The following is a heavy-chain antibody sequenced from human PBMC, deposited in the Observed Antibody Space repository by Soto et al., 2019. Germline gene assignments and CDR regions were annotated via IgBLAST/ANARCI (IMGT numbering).Heavy chain of an antibody. V-gene: IGHV3-21*01. CDR1: GFTFNMYS. CDR2: IGSNTNYK. CDR3: ARNGPAKGGMTGYYPDY. D-gene: IGHD3-9*01. Sequence: GGSLRLSCAASGFTFNMYSMNWLRQAPGKGLEWVSSIGSNTNYKYYADSVRGRFTISRDNAKNSVFLQMDSLRVEDTAVHYCARNGPAKGGMTGYYPDYWGQGSLVTVSS. J-gene: IGHJ4*02.